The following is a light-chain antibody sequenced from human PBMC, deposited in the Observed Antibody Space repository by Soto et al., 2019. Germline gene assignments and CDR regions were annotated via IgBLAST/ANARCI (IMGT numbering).Light chain of an antibody. J-gene: IGKJ5*01. Sequence: EIVLTQSPATLSLSPGERATLSCRASQSVSSYLAWYQQKPGQAPRLLIYDASNRATGVPARFCGSGSGTDFTLTISSLEPEDFALYYCQQRNNWPPITFGQGTRLEIK. CDR2: DAS. CDR3: QQRNNWPPIT. V-gene: IGKV3-11*01. CDR1: QSVSSY.